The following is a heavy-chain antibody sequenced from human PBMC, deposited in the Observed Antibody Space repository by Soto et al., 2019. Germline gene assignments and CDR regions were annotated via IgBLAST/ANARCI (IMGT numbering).Heavy chain of an antibody. D-gene: IGHD1-1*01. CDR1: GYSISNGGCY. Sequence: HVQLQASGPGLVKPAQILSLTCTVSGYSISNGGCYWSWIRQRPGEGLEWLGYIYYSGSTYYNPSPKSRPSISVDTSKNQLSLKVNSVTAADTAVYYCARTTDVFDIWGQGTMVTVSS. CDR3: ARTTDVFDI. V-gene: IGHV4-31*03. J-gene: IGHJ3*02. CDR2: IYYSGST.